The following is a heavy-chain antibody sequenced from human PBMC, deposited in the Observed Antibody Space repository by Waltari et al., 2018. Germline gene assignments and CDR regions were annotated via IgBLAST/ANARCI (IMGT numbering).Heavy chain of an antibody. V-gene: IGHV3-74*01. CDR3: ARKLLLGSYAFDI. J-gene: IGHJ3*02. Sequence: APGKGLVWVSRINSDGSSTSYADSVKGRFTISRDNAKNTLYLQMNSLGAEDTAVYYCARKLLLGSYAFDIWGQGTMVTVSS. CDR2: INSDGSST. D-gene: IGHD2-15*01.